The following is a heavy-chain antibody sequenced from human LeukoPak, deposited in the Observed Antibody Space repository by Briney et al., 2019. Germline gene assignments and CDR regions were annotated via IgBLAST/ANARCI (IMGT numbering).Heavy chain of an antibody. CDR2: INHSGST. D-gene: IGHD5-18*01. J-gene: IGHJ4*02. CDR1: GGSFSGYY. CDR3: ASKRYSYGKTDY. Sequence: SETLSLTCAVYGGSFSGYYWSWIRQPPGKGLEWIGEINHSGSTNYNPSLKSRVTISVDTSKNQFSLKLSPVTAADTAVYYCASKRYSYGKTDYWGQGTLVTVSS. V-gene: IGHV4-34*01.